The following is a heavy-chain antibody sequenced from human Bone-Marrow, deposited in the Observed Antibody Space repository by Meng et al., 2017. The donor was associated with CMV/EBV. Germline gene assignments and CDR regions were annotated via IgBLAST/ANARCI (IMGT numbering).Heavy chain of an antibody. J-gene: IGHJ4*02. D-gene: IGHD3-22*01. CDR3: AKVYYDTIGFFNYFDS. V-gene: IGHV3-23*01. CDR1: GFSFRTYA. CDR2: VSASGGNT. Sequence: GFSFRTYAMGWVRQAPGKGLEWLSSVSASGGNTYYADYVKGRFTISRDNAKNTLYLQMNSLRAEDTAIYYCAKVYYDTIGFFNYFDSWGQGALVTVSS.